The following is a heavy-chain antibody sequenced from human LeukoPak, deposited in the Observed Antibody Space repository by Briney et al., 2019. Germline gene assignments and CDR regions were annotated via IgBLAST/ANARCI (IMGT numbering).Heavy chain of an antibody. V-gene: IGHV1-46*01. Sequence: ASVKVSCKASGYTFTSYYMHWVRQAPGQGLEWMGIINPSGGSTSYAQKFQGRVTMTRDTSTSTVYMELSSLRSEDTAVCYCARRKGPNYYYYYMDVWGKGTTVTVSS. CDR1: GYTFTSYY. J-gene: IGHJ6*03. CDR3: ARRKGPNYYYYYMDV. CDR2: INPSGGST.